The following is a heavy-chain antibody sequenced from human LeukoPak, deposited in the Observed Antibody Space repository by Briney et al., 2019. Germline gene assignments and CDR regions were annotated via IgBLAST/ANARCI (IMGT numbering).Heavy chain of an antibody. Sequence: GESLRISCKGSGYSFTSYWIGWVRQMPGKGLEWMGRIDPSDSYTNYSPSFQGHVTISADKSISTAYLQWSSLKASDTAMYYCARSSTSSSYYYYGMDVWGQGTTVTVSS. CDR1: GYSFTSYW. D-gene: IGHD2-2*01. V-gene: IGHV5-10-1*01. J-gene: IGHJ6*02. CDR2: IDPSDSYT. CDR3: ARSSTSSSYYYYGMDV.